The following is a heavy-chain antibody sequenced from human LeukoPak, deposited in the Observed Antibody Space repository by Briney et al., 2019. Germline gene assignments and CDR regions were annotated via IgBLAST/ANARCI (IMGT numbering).Heavy chain of an antibody. D-gene: IGHD3-10*01. CDR2: ISSSSSYI. Sequence: GGSLRLSCAASGFTFSSYSMNWVRQAPGKGLEWVSSISSSSSYIYYADSVKGRFTISRDNAKNSLYLQMNSLRAEDTALYYCARDLEYYGSGTTSSWGQGTLVTVSS. V-gene: IGHV3-21*01. CDR1: GFTFSSYS. J-gene: IGHJ5*02. CDR3: ARDLEYYGSGTTSS.